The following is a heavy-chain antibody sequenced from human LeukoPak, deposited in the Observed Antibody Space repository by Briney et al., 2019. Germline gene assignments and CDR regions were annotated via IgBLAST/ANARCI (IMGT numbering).Heavy chain of an antibody. D-gene: IGHD3-9*01. V-gene: IGHV4-39*07. Sequence: SETLSLTCTVSGGSISSGSDYWGWIRQPPGKGLEWIGSIYYSGSTYYNPSLKSRVTISVDTSKNQFSLKLSSVTAADTAVYYCARTYYDILTGYSGFDPWGQGTLVTVSS. CDR2: IYYSGST. J-gene: IGHJ5*02. CDR3: ARTYYDILTGYSGFDP. CDR1: GGSISSGSDY.